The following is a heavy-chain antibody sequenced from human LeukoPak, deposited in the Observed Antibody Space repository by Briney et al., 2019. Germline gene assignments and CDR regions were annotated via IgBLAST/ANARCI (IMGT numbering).Heavy chain of an antibody. CDR1: GFTFSSYG. Sequence: PGGSLRLSCAASGFTFSSYGMSWVRQAPGKGLEWVSVISGSGGSTYYADSVKGRFTISRDNSKNTLYLQMNSLRAEDTAVYYCAKDLWWFGEFPNVFDIWGQGTMVTVSS. CDR3: AKDLWWFGEFPNVFDI. J-gene: IGHJ3*02. CDR2: ISGSGGST. V-gene: IGHV3-23*01. D-gene: IGHD3-10*01.